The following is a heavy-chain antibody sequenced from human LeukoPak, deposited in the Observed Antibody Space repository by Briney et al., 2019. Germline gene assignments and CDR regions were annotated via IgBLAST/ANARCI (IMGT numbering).Heavy chain of an antibody. D-gene: IGHD3-10*01. CDR3: ARVGARPISR. J-gene: IGHJ4*02. CDR1: GGSFSGYY. CDR2: INHSGST. Sequence: PSETLSLTCAVYGGSFSGYYWSWIRQPPGKGLEWIGEINHSGSTNYNPSLKSRVTISVDTSKNQFSLKLSSVTAADTAVYYCARVGARPISRWGQGTLVTVSS. V-gene: IGHV4-34*01.